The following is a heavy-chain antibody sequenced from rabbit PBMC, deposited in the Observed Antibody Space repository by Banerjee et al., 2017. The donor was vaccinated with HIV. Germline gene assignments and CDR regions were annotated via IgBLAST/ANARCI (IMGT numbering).Heavy chain of an antibody. J-gene: IGHJ4*01. V-gene: IGHV1S45*01. CDR2: IVAGSSGTT. D-gene: IGHD2-1*01. CDR1: GFTLSSSDY. CDR3: ARLDVADAYFDL. Sequence: QEQLVESGGGLVQPEGSLTLTCKASGFTLSSSDYMCWVRQAPGKGLEWIGCIVAGSSGTTYYASWAKGRFTISKTSSTTVTLQMTSLTAADTATYFCARLDVADAYFDLWGPGTLVTVS.